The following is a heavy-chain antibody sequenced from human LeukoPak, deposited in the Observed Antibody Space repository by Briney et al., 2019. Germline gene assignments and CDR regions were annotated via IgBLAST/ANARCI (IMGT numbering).Heavy chain of an antibody. CDR1: GGTFSSYA. J-gene: IGHJ5*02. D-gene: IGHD3-16*02. CDR2: IIPIFGTA. V-gene: IGHV1-69*05. CDR3: ARDQVITFGGVIVDNNWFDP. Sequence: SVKVSCKASGGTFSSYAISWVRQAPGQGLEWMGVIIPIFGTANYAQKFQGRVTITTDESTSAAYMELSSLRSEDTAVYYCARDQVITFGGVIVDNNWFDPWGQGTLVTVSS.